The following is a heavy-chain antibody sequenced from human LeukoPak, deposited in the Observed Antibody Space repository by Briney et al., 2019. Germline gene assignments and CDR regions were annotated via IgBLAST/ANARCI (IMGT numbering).Heavy chain of an antibody. CDR2: ISSSSSYI. J-gene: IGHJ6*04. V-gene: IGHV3-21*01. CDR1: GFTFSSYS. D-gene: IGHD3-10*01. CDR3: ARDILLLWFGELLSLPMDV. Sequence: KAGGSPRLSCAASGFTFSSYSMNWVSQAPGKGLEWVSSISSSSSYIYYADSVKGRFTISRDNAKNSLYLQMNSLRAEDTAVYYCARDILLLWFGELLSLPMDVWGKGTTVTVSS.